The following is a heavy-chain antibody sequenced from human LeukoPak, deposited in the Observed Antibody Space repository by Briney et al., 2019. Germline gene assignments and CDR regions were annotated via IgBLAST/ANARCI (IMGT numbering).Heavy chain of an antibody. CDR2: IYSGGST. Sequence: GGSLRLSCAASEFSVGSNYMTWVRQAPGKGLEWASLIYSGGSTYYADSVKGRFTISRDNSKNTLYLQTNSLRAEDTAVYYCAKDPRDHSYGWSWRYFDYWGQGTLVTVSS. CDR1: EFSVGSNY. J-gene: IGHJ4*02. D-gene: IGHD5-18*01. V-gene: IGHV3-66*01. CDR3: AKDPRDHSYGWSWRYFDY.